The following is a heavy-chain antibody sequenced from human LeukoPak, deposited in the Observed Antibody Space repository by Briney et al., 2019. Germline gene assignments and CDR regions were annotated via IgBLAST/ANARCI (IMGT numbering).Heavy chain of an antibody. J-gene: IGHJ3*02. CDR1: GGTFSSYA. CDR3: ARDRGPLGSGAAVDVVGAFDI. Sequence: GASVKVSCKASGGTFSSYAISWVRQAPGQGLEWMGGIIPIFGTANYAQKFQGRVTITADESTSTAYMELSSLRSEDTAVYYCARDRGPLGSGAAVDVVGAFDIWGQGTMVTVSS. V-gene: IGHV1-69*13. D-gene: IGHD5-12*01. CDR2: IIPIFGTA.